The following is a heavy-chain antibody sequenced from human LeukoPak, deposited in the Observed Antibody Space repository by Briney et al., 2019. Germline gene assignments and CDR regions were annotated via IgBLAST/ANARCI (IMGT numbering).Heavy chain of an antibody. Sequence: SETLSLTCTVSGGSISSGSYYWSWIRQPAGKGLEWIGRIYTSGSTNYNPSLKSRVTISVDTSKNQFSLKLSSVTAADTAVYYCARDRGVSPWYFDYWGQGTLVTVSS. CDR1: GGSISSGSYY. V-gene: IGHV4-61*02. D-gene: IGHD3-10*01. CDR2: IYTSGST. J-gene: IGHJ4*02. CDR3: ARDRGVSPWYFDY.